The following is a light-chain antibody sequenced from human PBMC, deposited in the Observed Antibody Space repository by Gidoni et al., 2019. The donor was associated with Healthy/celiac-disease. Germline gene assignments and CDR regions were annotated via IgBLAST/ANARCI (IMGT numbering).Light chain of an antibody. CDR3: QVWDSSSDLYV. CDR2: YES. Sequence: SYVLTQPPPVSVAPGKTARITCGGNNIGSKSVHWYQQKPGQAPVLVIYYESDRPSGIPERFSGSNAGNTATLTISRVEAGDEADYYCQVWDSSSDLYVFGTGTKVTVL. CDR1: NIGSKS. J-gene: IGLJ1*01. V-gene: IGLV3-21*04.